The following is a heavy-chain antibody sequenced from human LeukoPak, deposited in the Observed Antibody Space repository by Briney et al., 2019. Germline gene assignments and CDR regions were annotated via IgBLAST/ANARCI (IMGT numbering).Heavy chain of an antibody. J-gene: IGHJ4*02. D-gene: IGHD2-2*01. V-gene: IGHV1-69*13. CDR2: IIPIFGTA. CDR1: GGTFSSYA. Sequence: ASVKVSCKASGGTFSSYAISWVRQAPGQGLEWMGGIIPIFGTANYAQKFQGRVTITADESTSTAYMELSSLRSEDTAVYYCVVRYQLPTFDYWGQGTLVTVSS. CDR3: VVRYQLPTFDY.